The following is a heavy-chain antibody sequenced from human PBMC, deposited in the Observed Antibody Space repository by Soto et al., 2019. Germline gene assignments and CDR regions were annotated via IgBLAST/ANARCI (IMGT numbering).Heavy chain of an antibody. D-gene: IGHD6-25*01. J-gene: IGHJ6*02. CDR1: GFTFNTNA. Sequence: GGSLRLSCAASGFTFNTNAMSWVRQAPGKGLEWVSSISGTGSRTYYADSVKGRFTIARDNSKNTVSLQMNNLRAADTGLYYCTKDTGYLSMDAWVQGTTVTVS. V-gene: IGHV3-23*01. CDR3: TKDTGYLSMDA. CDR2: ISGTGSRT.